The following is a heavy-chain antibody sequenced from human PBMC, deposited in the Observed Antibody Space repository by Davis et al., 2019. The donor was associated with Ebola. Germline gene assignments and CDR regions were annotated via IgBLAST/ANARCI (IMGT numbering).Heavy chain of an antibody. CDR1: GYTLTELS. CDR3: ATLTRYNWNDASADY. V-gene: IGHV1-24*01. D-gene: IGHD1-1*01. Sequence: ASVKVSCKVSGYTLTELSMHWVRQAPGKGLEWMGGFDPEDGETIYAQKFQGRVTMTEDTSTDTAYMELSSLRSEDTAVYYCATLTRYNWNDASADYWGQGTLVTVSS. CDR2: FDPEDGET. J-gene: IGHJ4*02.